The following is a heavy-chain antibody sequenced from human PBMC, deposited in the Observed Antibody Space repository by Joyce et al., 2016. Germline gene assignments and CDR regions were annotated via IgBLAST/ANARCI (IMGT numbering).Heavy chain of an antibody. CDR1: GYTFTAYY. J-gene: IGHJ4*02. CDR2: ISPNSGNT. V-gene: IGHV1-46*01. Sequence: QVQLLQSGAEVKRPGTSVKVACKASGYTFTAYYLHWVRQAPGQGAEGMGIISPNSGNTGYAQNLYGRITVTSDSSTNTVYMDLDSLRSDDTAIYYCVRELHGGLYDYWGQGTLVSVSS. CDR3: VRELHGGLYDY. D-gene: IGHD4-23*01.